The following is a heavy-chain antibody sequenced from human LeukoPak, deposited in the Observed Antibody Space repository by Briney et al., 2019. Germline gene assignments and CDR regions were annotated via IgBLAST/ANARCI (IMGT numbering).Heavy chain of an antibody. Sequence: QPGGSLRLSCAASGFTVSSNYMSWVRQAPGKELEWVSVIYSGGSTYYADSVKGRFTISRDNSKNTLYLQMNSLRAEDTAVYYCARVRGLPRYFDYWGQGTLVTVSS. CDR2: IYSGGST. CDR1: GFTVSSNY. D-gene: IGHD5-12*01. V-gene: IGHV3-53*01. J-gene: IGHJ4*02. CDR3: ARVRGLPRYFDY.